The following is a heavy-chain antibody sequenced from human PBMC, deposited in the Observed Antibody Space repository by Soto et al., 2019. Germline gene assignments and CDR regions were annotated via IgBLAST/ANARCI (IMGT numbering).Heavy chain of an antibody. J-gene: IGHJ4*02. Sequence: QITLKESGPTRVKPTQTLTLTCTFSGFSLSTSGVGVGWIRQPPGKALEWLALIYWDDDKRYSPSLKSRLTITKATTKNKVVRTLTNMDPVDTATYYFAHRAVHSGSCWDGGYFDYRGQGILVTISS. CDR3: AHRAVHSGSCWDGGYFDY. CDR2: IYWDDDK. CDR1: GFSLSTSGVG. D-gene: IGHD1-26*01. V-gene: IGHV2-5*02.